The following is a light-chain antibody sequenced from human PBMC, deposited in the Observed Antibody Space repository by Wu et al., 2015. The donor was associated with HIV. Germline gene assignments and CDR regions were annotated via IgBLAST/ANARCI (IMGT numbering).Light chain of an antibody. CDR2: AAS. V-gene: IGKV1-39*01. CDR3: QQTYSAPKT. CDR1: QSISSY. Sequence: DIQMTQSPSSLSASVGDRVTITCRASQSISSYLHWYQQKPGAAPKLLIYAASSLQSGVPLRFSGSGSGTDFTLTISSLQPEDFATYFCQQTYSAPKTFGQGTKGGSQT. J-gene: IGKJ1*01.